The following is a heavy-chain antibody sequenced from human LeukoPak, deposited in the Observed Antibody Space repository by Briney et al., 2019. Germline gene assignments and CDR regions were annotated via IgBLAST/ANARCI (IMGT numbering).Heavy chain of an antibody. CDR2: IYTSEST. D-gene: IGHD1-1*01. Sequence: SQTLSLTCTVSGRSISSGSYYWSWIRQPAGKGLEWIGRIYTSESTKFHPSLKSRVTISADTSKNQFSLNLSSVTAADTAVYYCARWGTYTEDYWGRGILVTVSS. V-gene: IGHV4-61*02. CDR3: ARWGTYTEDY. J-gene: IGHJ4*02. CDR1: GRSISSGSYY.